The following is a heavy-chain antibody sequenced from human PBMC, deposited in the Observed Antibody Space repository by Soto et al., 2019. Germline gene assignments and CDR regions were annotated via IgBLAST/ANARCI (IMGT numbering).Heavy chain of an antibody. CDR1: GGTFSSYA. V-gene: IGHV1-69*13. Sequence: GASVKVSCKASGGTFSSYAISWVRQAPGQGLEWMGWIIPIFGTANYAQKFQGRVTITADESTSTAYMELSSLRSEDTAVYYCARPRIAAAGGSRGFDPWGQGTLVTVSS. CDR2: IIPIFGTA. J-gene: IGHJ5*02. CDR3: ARPRIAAAGGSRGFDP. D-gene: IGHD6-13*01.